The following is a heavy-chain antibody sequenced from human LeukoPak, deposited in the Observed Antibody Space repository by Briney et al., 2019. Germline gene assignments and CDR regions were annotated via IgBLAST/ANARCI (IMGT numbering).Heavy chain of an antibody. D-gene: IGHD3-3*01. CDR3: ARERQNKDFWSGGDY. Sequence: GGSLRLSCAASGFTFSFYGMNWVRQAPGKGLEWVANIKQDGSEKYYVDSVKGRFTISRDNAKNSLYLQMNTLRPEDTAVYYCARERQNKDFWSGGDYWGQGTLVTVSS. CDR1: GFTFSFYG. J-gene: IGHJ4*02. V-gene: IGHV3-7*01. CDR2: IKQDGSEK.